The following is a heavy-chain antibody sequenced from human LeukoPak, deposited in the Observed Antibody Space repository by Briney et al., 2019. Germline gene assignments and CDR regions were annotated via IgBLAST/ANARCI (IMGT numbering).Heavy chain of an antibody. D-gene: IGHD6-19*01. Sequence: RPGRSLRLSCAASGFTFSSYGMQWVRLAPGKGLAWVAVISHDGTVSYYADSVKGRFTISRDNGKNSLYLQMNSLRDEDTAVYYCARGGWYVDYWGQGTLVTVSS. CDR2: ISHDGTVS. V-gene: IGHV3-30*03. CDR1: GFTFSSYG. J-gene: IGHJ4*02. CDR3: ARGGWYVDY.